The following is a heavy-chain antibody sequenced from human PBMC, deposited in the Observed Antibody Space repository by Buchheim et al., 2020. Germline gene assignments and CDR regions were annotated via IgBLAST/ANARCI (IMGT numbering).Heavy chain of an antibody. V-gene: IGHV3-74*01. J-gene: IGHJ4*02. CDR1: GFTFSNYW. CDR3: ARGYSGTYRIDY. Sequence: EVQLVESGGGLVQPGGALRLSCTASGFTFSNYWMQWVRQAPGKGLVWVSRIDADGSTTSYADSVQGRCHISRDNAKNKRDRELKSLRAEDTAVYYCARGYSGTYRIDYWGQGTL. D-gene: IGHD1-26*01. CDR2: IDADGSTT.